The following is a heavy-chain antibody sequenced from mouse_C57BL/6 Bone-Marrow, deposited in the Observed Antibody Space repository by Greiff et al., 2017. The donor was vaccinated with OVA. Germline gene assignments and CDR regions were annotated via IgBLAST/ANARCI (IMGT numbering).Heavy chain of an antibody. CDR2: ISSGGSYT. V-gene: IGHV5-6*01. Sequence: EVHLVESGGDLVKPGGSLKLSCAASGFTFSSYGMSWVRQTPDQRLEWVATISSGGSYTYYPDSVKGRFTISRDNAKNTLYLQMSSLKSGDTAMYYCARQWGYGAYWGQGTLVTVSA. J-gene: IGHJ3*01. D-gene: IGHD2-2*01. CDR3: ARQWGYGAY. CDR1: GFTFSSYG.